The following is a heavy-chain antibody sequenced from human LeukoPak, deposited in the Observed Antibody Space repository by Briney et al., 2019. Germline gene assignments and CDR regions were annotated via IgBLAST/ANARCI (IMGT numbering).Heavy chain of an antibody. J-gene: IGHJ4*02. V-gene: IGHV3-30*02. Sequence: PGGSLRLSCAASGFTFSSYGMHWVRQAPGKGLEWVAFIRYDGSNKYYADSVKGRFTISRDNSKNTLYLQMNSLRAEDTAVYYCAKDYYDSSGYYDSSHAYWGQGTLVAVSS. CDR3: AKDYYDSSGYYDSSHAY. CDR1: GFTFSSYG. D-gene: IGHD3-22*01. CDR2: IRYDGSNK.